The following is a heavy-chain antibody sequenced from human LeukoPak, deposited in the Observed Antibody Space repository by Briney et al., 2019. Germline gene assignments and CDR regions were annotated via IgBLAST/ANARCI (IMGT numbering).Heavy chain of an antibody. CDR2: ISGSGGST. CDR1: GFTFSSYA. CDR3: AKQYCSGGSCGNDY. V-gene: IGHV3-23*01. J-gene: IGHJ4*02. D-gene: IGHD2-15*01. Sequence: GGTLRLSCAASGFTFSSYAMSWVRQAPGKGLEWVSAISGSGGSTYYADSVKGRFTISRDNSKNTLYLQMNSLRAEDTAVYYCAKQYCSGGSCGNDYWGQGTLVTVSS.